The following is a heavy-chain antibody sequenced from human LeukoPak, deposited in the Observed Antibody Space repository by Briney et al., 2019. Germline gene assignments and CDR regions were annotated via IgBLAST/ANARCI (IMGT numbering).Heavy chain of an antibody. CDR2: INPNSGDT. CDR1: GYTFTDYY. D-gene: IGHD3-9*01. J-gene: IGHJ3*02. Sequence: ASVKVSCKASGYTFTDYYMHCVRQAPGQGLEWMGWINPNSGDTNYAQKFQGRVTMTRDTSISTVYMELSRLRSDDTAVYYCARSNFGYYDSLTGYYYGAFDIWGPGTMVTVSS. V-gene: IGHV1-2*02. CDR3: ARSNFGYYDSLTGYYYGAFDI.